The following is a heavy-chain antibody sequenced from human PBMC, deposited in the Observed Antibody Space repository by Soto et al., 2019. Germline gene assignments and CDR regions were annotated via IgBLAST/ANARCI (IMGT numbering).Heavy chain of an antibody. V-gene: IGHV3-23*01. D-gene: IGHD6-19*01. CDR1: GFTFSSYA. Sequence: EVQLLESGGGLVQPGGSLRLSCAASGFTFSSYAVSWVRQAPGKGLEWVSAISGSGGSTHYADSVKGRFTISRDNSKNNLYVQINSLRAEDTAVYYCAKDHVTYSSGPRRFQHWGQGTLVTVSS. J-gene: IGHJ1*01. CDR3: AKDHVTYSSGPRRFQH. CDR2: ISGSGGST.